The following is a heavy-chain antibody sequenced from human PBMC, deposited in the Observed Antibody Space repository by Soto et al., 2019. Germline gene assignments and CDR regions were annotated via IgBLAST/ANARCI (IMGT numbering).Heavy chain of an antibody. J-gene: IGHJ6*02. CDR1: GGPVSSGSYY. Sequence: SETLSLTCTVSGGPVSSGSYYCSWIRQPPGKGLEWIGEIYHSGSTNYNPSLKSRVTISVDKSKNQFSLKLSSVTAADTAVYYCARDKGKFYDFWSGSTSYYYYGMDVWGQGTTVTVSS. D-gene: IGHD3-3*01. CDR2: IYHSGST. CDR3: ARDKGKFYDFWSGSTSYYYYGMDV. V-gene: IGHV4-39*07.